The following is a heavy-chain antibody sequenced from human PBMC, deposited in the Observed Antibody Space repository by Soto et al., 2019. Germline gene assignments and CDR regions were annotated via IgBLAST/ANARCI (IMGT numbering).Heavy chain of an antibody. V-gene: IGHV1-69*01. CDR2: IIPLFNVA. D-gene: IGHD4-4*01. CDR3: AASGMHGMRYDYKDTEGLGI. Sequence: QVQLVQSGPEVKKPGSSVKVSCEASGGTFSNFAVTWVRQAPGQGLEWVGGIIPLFNVAKYAQKFEGRVTIVADDSTSPADMDLSSLRSDDTAVYYCAASGMHGMRYDYKDTEGLGIWGQGTMVTVSS. J-gene: IGHJ3*02. CDR1: GGTFSNFA.